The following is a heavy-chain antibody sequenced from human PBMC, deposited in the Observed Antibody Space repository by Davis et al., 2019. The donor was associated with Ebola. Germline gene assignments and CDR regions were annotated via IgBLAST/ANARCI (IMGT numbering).Heavy chain of an antibody. D-gene: IGHD2-2*01. V-gene: IGHV4-34*01. J-gene: IGHJ6*03. Sequence: GSLRLSCAVYGGSFSGYYWSWIRQPPGKGLEWIGEINHSGSTNYNPSLKSRVTISVDKSKNQFSLKLSSVTAADTAVYYCARVEYCSSTSCLYYYYYMDVWGKGTTVTVSS. CDR2: INHSGST. CDR1: GGSFSGYY. CDR3: ARVEYCSSTSCLYYYYYMDV.